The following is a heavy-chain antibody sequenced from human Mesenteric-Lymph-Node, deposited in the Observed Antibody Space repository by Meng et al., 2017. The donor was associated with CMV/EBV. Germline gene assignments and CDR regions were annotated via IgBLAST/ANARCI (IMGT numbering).Heavy chain of an antibody. CDR2: IDSSSNYI. V-gene: IGHV3-21*01. D-gene: IGHD3-3*01. Sequence: GESLKISCAASGFMFNTYSMNWVRQAPGKGLEWVSSIDSSSNYIQYADSVKGRFTISRDNAKNSLYLQMNSLRVEDTAVYFCARGVTIFGVVILGRGYYGMDVWGQGTTVTVSS. CDR3: ARGVTIFGVVILGRGYYGMDV. CDR1: GFMFNTYS. J-gene: IGHJ6*02.